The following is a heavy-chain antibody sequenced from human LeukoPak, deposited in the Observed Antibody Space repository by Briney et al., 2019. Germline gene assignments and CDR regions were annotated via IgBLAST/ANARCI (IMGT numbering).Heavy chain of an antibody. V-gene: IGHV1-2*02. D-gene: IGHD6-19*01. Sequence: ASVKVSCKASGYTLTGYYMHWVRQAPGQGLEWMGWINPNSGGTNYAKKFQGRVTMTRDTSISTAYMELSRLRSDDTAVYYCARARSNSSGWYYFDYWGQGTLVTVSS. J-gene: IGHJ4*02. CDR2: INPNSGGT. CDR3: ARARSNSSGWYYFDY. CDR1: GYTLTGYY.